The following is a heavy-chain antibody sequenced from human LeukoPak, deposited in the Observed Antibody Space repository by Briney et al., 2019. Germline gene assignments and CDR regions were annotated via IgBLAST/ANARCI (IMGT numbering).Heavy chain of an antibody. CDR2: ISAYNGNT. CDR3: ASGGSRCSSTSCYTGAFDI. J-gene: IGHJ3*02. CDR1: GYTFTSYG. Sequence: ASVKVSCKASGYTFTSYGISWVRQAPGQGLEWMGWISAYNGNTNYAQKFQGRVTITTDESTSTAYMELSSLRSEDTAVYYCASGGSRCSSTSCYTGAFDIWGQGTMVTVSS. V-gene: IGHV1-18*01. D-gene: IGHD2-2*02.